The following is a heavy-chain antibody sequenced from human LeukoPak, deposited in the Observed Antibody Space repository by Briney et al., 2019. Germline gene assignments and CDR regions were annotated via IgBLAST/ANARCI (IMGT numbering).Heavy chain of an antibody. CDR1: GFTFSNNE. CDR3: AKEPSPIVVVVAAMSD. Sequence: PGGSLRLSCAASGFTFSNNEMNWVRQAPGKGLEWVSSIDYDGGSGHYADSVKGRFTISRDNSNNTLFLHLNSLRGEDTAVYYCAKEPSPIVVVVAAMSDWGQGTLVTVSS. J-gene: IGHJ4*02. D-gene: IGHD2-15*01. CDR2: IDYDGGSG. V-gene: IGHV3-23*01.